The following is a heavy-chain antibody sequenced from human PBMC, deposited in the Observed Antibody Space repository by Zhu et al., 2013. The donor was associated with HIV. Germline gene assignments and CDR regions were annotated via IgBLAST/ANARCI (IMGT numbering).Heavy chain of an antibody. Sequence: QVHLVQSGAEVKKPGTSIKVSCKASGYKFTGYFIHWVRQARGQGPEWLGWMNPNSGATNYAPKFQGRLTFTRDTTASTAYMEMSGLRHDDTAIYYCARVAPNYGDYHGPSDYWGQGTLVTVSS. CDR3: ARVAPNYGDYHGPSDY. D-gene: IGHD4-17*01. CDR1: GYKFTGYF. CDR2: MNPNSGAT. V-gene: IGHV1-2*02. J-gene: IGHJ4*02.